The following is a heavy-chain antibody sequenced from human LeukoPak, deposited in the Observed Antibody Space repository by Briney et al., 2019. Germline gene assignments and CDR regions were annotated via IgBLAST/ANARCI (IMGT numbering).Heavy chain of an antibody. CDR1: GFTFSSYS. CDR3: AKDFDSSGYWHFDY. Sequence: GGSLRLSCAASGFTFSSYSMSWVRQAPGKGLEWVSAISGSGGSTYYADSVKGRFTISRDNSKNTLYLQMNSLRAEDTAVYYCAKDFDSSGYWHFDYWGQGTLVTVSS. J-gene: IGHJ4*02. D-gene: IGHD3-22*01. V-gene: IGHV3-23*01. CDR2: ISGSGGST.